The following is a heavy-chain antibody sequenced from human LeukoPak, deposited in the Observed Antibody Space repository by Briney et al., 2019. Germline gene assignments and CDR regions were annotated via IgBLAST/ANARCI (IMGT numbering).Heavy chain of an antibody. CDR1: GFTVSSKY. D-gene: IGHD3-22*01. J-gene: IGHJ4*02. CDR2: IYSGGTT. V-gene: IGHV3-66*02. Sequence: GGSLRLSCAASGFTVSSKYMTWVRQAPGKGLEWVSVIYSGGTTYYADSVKGRFTISRDNSKNTLYLQMNSPRAEDTAVYYCARGRSGYHDYFDYWGQGTLVTVSS. CDR3: ARGRSGYHDYFDY.